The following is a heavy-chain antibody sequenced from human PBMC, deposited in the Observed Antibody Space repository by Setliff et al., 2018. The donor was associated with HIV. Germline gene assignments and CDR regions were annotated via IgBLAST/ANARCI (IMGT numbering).Heavy chain of an antibody. CDR1: EYDFTNYW. CDR3: ARIPRWYYYYMDV. Sequence: PGESLKISCKGPEYDFTNYWIGWVRQMPGRGLEWLGITYPAASHTIYSPSFQGQVTISVDTSITTVYLQWSSLKASDTAMYYCARIPRWYYYYMDVWGKGTTVTVSS. CDR2: TYPAASHT. V-gene: IGHV5-51*01. J-gene: IGHJ6*03. D-gene: IGHD2-15*01.